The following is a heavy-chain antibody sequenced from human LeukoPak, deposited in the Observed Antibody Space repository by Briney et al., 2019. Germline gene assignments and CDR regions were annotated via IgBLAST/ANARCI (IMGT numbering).Heavy chain of an antibody. CDR1: GFTFTNAW. Sequence: KPGGSLRLSCAASGFTFTNAWMSWVRQAPGKGLEWVGRIKSNADGGTADYAASVNGRFTISRDDSKGTLYLQMNGLKTEDTGVYFCTSYLLRYFDWSPGFDYWGQGTLVTVSS. D-gene: IGHD3-9*01. J-gene: IGHJ4*02. CDR2: IKSNADGGTA. V-gene: IGHV3-15*01. CDR3: TSYLLRYFDWSPGFDY.